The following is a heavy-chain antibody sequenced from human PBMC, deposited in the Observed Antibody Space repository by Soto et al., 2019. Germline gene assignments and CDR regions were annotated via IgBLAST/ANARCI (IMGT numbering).Heavy chain of an antibody. CDR2: ISYDGSNK. CDR1: GFTFSSYG. Sequence: GGSLRLSCAASGFTFSSYGMHWVRQAPGKGLEWVAVISYDGSNKYYADSVKGRFTISRDNSKNTLYLQMNSLRAEDTAVYYCAKGGRYFDWYYYYMDVWGKGTTVTVSS. CDR3: AKGGRYFDWYYYYMDV. V-gene: IGHV3-30*18. J-gene: IGHJ6*03. D-gene: IGHD3-9*01.